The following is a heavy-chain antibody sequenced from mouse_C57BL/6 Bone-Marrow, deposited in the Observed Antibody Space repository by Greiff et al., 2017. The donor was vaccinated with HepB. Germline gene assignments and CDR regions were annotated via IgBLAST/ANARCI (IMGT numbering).Heavy chain of an antibody. CDR1: GFNIKDDY. D-gene: IGHD1-1*01. CDR3: TRGWTTVVATKWYFDV. J-gene: IGHJ1*03. CDR2: IDPENGDT. Sequence: EVLLQQSGAELVRPGASVKLSCTASGFNIKDDYMHWVKQRPEQGLEWIGWIDPENGDTEYASKFQGKATITADTSSNAAYLQLSSLTSEDTAVYYCTRGWTTVVATKWYFDVWGTGTTVTVSS. V-gene: IGHV14-4*01.